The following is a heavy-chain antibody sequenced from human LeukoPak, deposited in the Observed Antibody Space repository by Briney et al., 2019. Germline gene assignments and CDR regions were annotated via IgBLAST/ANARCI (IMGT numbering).Heavy chain of an antibody. CDR2: ISSSGSTI. CDR1: GFTFSSYE. Sequence: GGSLRLPCAASGFTFSSYEMNWVRQAPGKGLEWVSYISSSGSTIYYADSVKGRFTISRDNAKNSLYLQMNSLRAEDTAVYYCARDAGGSYYDILTGYYTNYGMDVWGQGTTVTVSS. CDR3: ARDAGGSYYDILTGYYTNYGMDV. V-gene: IGHV3-48*03. J-gene: IGHJ6*02. D-gene: IGHD3-9*01.